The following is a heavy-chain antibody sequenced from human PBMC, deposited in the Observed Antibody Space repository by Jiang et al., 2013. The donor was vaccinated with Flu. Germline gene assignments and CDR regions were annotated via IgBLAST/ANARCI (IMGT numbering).Heavy chain of an antibody. CDR3: ARYSYGSQVFDY. CDR1: GTFSSYA. CDR2: IIPIFGTA. Sequence: GTFSSYAISWVRQAPGQGLEWMGGIIPIFGTANYAQKFQGRVTITADKSTSTAYMELSSLRSEDTAVYYCARYSYGSQVFDYWGQGTLVTVSS. V-gene: IGHV1-69*06. D-gene: IGHD5-18*01. J-gene: IGHJ4*02.